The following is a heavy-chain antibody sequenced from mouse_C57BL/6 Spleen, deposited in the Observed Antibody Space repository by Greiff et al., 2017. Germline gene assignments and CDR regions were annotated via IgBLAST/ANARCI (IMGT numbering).Heavy chain of an antibody. V-gene: IGHV1-69*01. Sequence: QVQLQQPGAELVMPGASVKLSCKASGYTFTSYWMHWVKQRPGQGLEWIGEIDPSDSYTNYNQKFKGKSTLTVDKSSSTAYMPLSSLTSEDSAVYYCARRNGYPYFDYWGQGTSLTVSS. CDR2: IDPSDSYT. CDR3: ARRNGYPYFDY. J-gene: IGHJ2*02. CDR1: GYTFTSYW. D-gene: IGHD2-2*01.